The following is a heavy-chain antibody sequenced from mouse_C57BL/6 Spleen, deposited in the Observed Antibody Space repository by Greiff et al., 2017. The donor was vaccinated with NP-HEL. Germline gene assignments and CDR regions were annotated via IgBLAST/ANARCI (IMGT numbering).Heavy chain of an antibody. V-gene: IGHV1-62-2*01. CDR3: ARHEERYYAPGGSYYFDY. Sequence: VQLQQSGAELVKPGASVKLSCKASGYTFTEYTIHWVKQRSGQGLEWIGWFYPGSGSIKYNEKFKDKATLTADKSSSTVYMALSRLTSEDSAVYLCARHEERYYAPGGSYYFDYWGQGTTLTVSS. CDR1: GYTFTEYT. D-gene: IGHD1-1*02. J-gene: IGHJ2*01. CDR2: FYPGSGSI.